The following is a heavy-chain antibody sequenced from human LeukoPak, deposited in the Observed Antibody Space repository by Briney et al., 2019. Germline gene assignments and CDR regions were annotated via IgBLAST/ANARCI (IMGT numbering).Heavy chain of an antibody. D-gene: IGHD6-13*01. CDR2: INNSGDNT. CDR3: AKDRASDSWFFYGMDV. J-gene: IGHJ6*04. CDR1: GFTFGSYA. Sequence: GGSLRLSCAASGFTFGSYAMSWVRRAPGKGLEWVSGINNSGDNTYYADSVKGRFTISRDNSKNTLYLQMNSLRAEDTAVYYCAKDRASDSWFFYGMDVWGKGTTVTVSS. V-gene: IGHV3-23*01.